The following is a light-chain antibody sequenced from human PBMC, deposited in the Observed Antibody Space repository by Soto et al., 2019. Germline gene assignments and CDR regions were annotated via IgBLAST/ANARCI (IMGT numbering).Light chain of an antibody. CDR2: GAF. V-gene: IGKV3D-15*01. J-gene: IGKJ5*01. Sequence: EIVMTQSPATLSVSPGERATLSCRASQSVRSDLAWYQQKPGQAPRLLIYGAFTRATGIPARFSGSGSGTEFTLTISSLQSEDFAVYYCQRYNNWPLTFGQGTRLEIK. CDR3: QRYNNWPLT. CDR1: QSVRSD.